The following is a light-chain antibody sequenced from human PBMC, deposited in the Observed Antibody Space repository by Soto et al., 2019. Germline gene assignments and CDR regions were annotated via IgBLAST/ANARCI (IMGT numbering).Light chain of an antibody. CDR1: SNDIGAYNY. CDR2: DVT. J-gene: IGLJ1*01. Sequence: QSALTQPASVSGSPGQSITISCTGSSNDIGAYNYVSWYQHHPGKAPRLVIYDVTNRPSGISDRFSGSKSGNTASLTISGLLAEDEADYYCTSYTSISTYVFGTGTKLTVL. V-gene: IGLV2-14*01. CDR3: TSYTSISTYV.